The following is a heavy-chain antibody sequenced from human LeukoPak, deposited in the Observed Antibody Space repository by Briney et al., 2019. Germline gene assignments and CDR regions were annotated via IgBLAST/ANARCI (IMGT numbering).Heavy chain of an antibody. CDR1: GYTFTSYG. CDR3: ARDGQTFRSGSYSDPFDY. J-gene: IGHJ4*02. CDR2: ISAYNGNT. D-gene: IGHD1-26*01. Sequence: ASVKVSCKASGYTFTSYGISWGRQAPGQGLEWMGGISAYNGNTNYAQKLQGRVTMTTDTSTSTAYMELRSLRSDDTAVYYCARDGQTFRSGSYSDPFDYWGQGTLVTVSS. V-gene: IGHV1-18*01.